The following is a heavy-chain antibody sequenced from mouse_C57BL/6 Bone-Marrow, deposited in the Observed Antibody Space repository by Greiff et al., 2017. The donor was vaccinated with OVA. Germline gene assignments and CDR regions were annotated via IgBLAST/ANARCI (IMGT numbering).Heavy chain of an antibody. CDR3: ARGGTTVVALYYFDY. CDR2: ISDGGSYT. V-gene: IGHV5-4*01. Sequence: EVQLVESGGGLVKPGGSLKLSCAASGFTFSSYAMSWVRQTPEKRLEWVATISDGGSYTYYPDNVKGRFTISRDNAKNNLYLQMSHLKSEDTAMYYCARGGTTVVALYYFDYWGQGTTLTVSS. J-gene: IGHJ2*01. D-gene: IGHD1-1*01. CDR1: GFTFSSYA.